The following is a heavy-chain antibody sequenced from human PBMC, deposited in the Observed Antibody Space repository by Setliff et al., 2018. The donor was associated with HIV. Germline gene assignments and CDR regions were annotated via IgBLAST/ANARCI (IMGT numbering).Heavy chain of an antibody. J-gene: IGHJ4*02. CDR3: ATYAGNGGGKGY. V-gene: IGHV4-61*09. D-gene: IGHD2-21*01. Sequence: KTSETLSLTCTVSGGSISSDTYHYSWIRQPAGKGLEWIGQTYSSGSTKCNTSLKSRVTIAVDTSKNQISLTLSSVTAADTAMYYCATYAGNGGGKGYWGQGTLVTVSS. CDR2: TYSSGST. CDR1: GGSISSDTYH.